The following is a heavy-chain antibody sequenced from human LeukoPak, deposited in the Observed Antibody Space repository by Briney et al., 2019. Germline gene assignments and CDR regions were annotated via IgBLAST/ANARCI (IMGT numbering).Heavy chain of an antibody. Sequence: GGSLRLSCAASGFTFTSYNMDWVCQAPGKGLEWLSSISSISNYIYYAESVKGRFTISRDNAKNLLYLQMDSLRAEDMAIYYCARGGLQSQRLDLLDSWGQGVLVTVSS. V-gene: IGHV3-21*01. CDR3: ARGGLQSQRLDLLDS. J-gene: IGHJ4*02. D-gene: IGHD6-25*01. CDR2: ISSISNYI. CDR1: GFTFTSYN.